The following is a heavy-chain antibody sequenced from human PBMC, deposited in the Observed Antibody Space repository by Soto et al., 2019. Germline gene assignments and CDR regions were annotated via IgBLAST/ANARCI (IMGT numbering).Heavy chain of an antibody. CDR2: ISSSSSYI. Sequence: GSLSLSCAATGFTFSSYSMNWVRRAPGKGLEWVSSISSSSSYIYYADSVKGRFTISRDNAKNSLYLQMTSLRAEDTAVYYCARDEIVLVPAAIIHSYYYYGMHVLGQGPPVTAP. J-gene: IGHJ6*02. D-gene: IGHD2-2*02. CDR1: GFTFSSYS. CDR3: ARDEIVLVPAAIIHSYYYYGMHV. V-gene: IGHV3-21*01.